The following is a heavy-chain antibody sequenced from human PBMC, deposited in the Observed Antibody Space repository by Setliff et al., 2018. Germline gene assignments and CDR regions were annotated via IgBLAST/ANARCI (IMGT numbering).Heavy chain of an antibody. Sequence: SVKVSCKISGGPFRSYAINWVRQAPGQGLEWMGGIIPIFDRTNYAQKFQGRLTISADESTTTAYMDLTSLSSEDTAIYYCVKDPAAKSGWLYNFDYWGQGTLVTVSS. CDR2: IIPIFDRT. J-gene: IGHJ4*02. CDR1: GGPFRSYA. CDR3: VKDPAAKSGWLYNFDY. V-gene: IGHV1-69*13. D-gene: IGHD6-19*01.